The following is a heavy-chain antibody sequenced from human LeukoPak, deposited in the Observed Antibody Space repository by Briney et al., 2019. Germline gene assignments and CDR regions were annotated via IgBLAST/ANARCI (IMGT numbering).Heavy chain of an antibody. CDR3: ARNGHCSGGNCYAWFDP. V-gene: IGHV1-2*02. Sequence: ASVKVSCKASGYRFTGYYLHWLRQTPGQGLEWLGWINCDSGDTKYAQNFRGRVTMTRDTSISTVDLELSSLTSDDTAIYYCARNGHCSGGNCYAWFDPWGQGTQVTVSS. CDR2: INCDSGDT. J-gene: IGHJ5*02. CDR1: GYRFTGYY. D-gene: IGHD2-15*01.